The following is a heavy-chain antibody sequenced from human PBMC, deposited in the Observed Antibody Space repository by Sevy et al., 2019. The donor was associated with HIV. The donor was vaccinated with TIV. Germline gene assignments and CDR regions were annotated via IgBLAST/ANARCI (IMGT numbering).Heavy chain of an antibody. CDR3: AKDRIWELGDSFDV. Sequence: GGSLRLSCAASGFPFSSYGMNWVRQAPGKGLEWVSYISDISSAIYYADSVKGRFTISRDNAKKSLYLQMNSLRAEDTAVYYCAKDRIWELGDSFDVWGQGTMVTVSS. D-gene: IGHD1-26*01. J-gene: IGHJ3*01. CDR2: ISDISSAI. V-gene: IGHV3-48*01. CDR1: GFPFSSYG.